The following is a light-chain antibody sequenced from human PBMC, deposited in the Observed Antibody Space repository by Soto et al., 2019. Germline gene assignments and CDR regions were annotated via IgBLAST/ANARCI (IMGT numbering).Light chain of an antibody. CDR3: QHPKWA. Sequence: IQLTQSPSSLSASVGDRVTITCRASQAINFYVAWYQQRPGRAPQLLIYAASALQTGVPSRFGGSGSGTDFTLTITNLQPEDSGTYYCQHPKWAFGQGTTVEI. CDR1: QAINFY. CDR2: AAS. V-gene: IGKV1-9*01. J-gene: IGKJ1*01.